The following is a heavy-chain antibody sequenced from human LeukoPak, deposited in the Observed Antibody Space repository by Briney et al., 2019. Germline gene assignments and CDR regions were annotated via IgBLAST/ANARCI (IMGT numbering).Heavy chain of an antibody. Sequence: GGSLRLSCAASGFTFSSYSMNWVRQAPGKGLEWVSSISSSSSYIYYADSVKGRFTISRDNAKNSLYLQMNSLRAEDTAGYYCASPYYYDSSGGGYWGQGTLVTVSS. CDR3: ASPYYYDSSGGGY. CDR2: ISSSSSYI. V-gene: IGHV3-21*01. J-gene: IGHJ4*02. CDR1: GFTFSSYS. D-gene: IGHD3-22*01.